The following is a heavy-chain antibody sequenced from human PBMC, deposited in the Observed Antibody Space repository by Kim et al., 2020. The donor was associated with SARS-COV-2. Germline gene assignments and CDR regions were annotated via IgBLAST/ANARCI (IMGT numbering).Heavy chain of an antibody. V-gene: IGHV4-31*02. Sequence: NPSLKSRVTISVDTSKNQFSLKLSSVTAADTAVYYCARDNIAAAGTGFDYWGQGTLVTVSS. J-gene: IGHJ4*02. CDR3: ARDNIAAAGTGFDY. D-gene: IGHD6-13*01.